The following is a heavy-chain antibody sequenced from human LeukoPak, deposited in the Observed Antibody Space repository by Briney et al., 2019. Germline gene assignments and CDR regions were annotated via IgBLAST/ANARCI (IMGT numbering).Heavy chain of an antibody. J-gene: IGHJ4*02. CDR2: IRSKADNYAT. V-gene: IGHV3-73*01. CDR1: GFTFSGSA. CDR3: TRVPTRGSGNDY. D-gene: IGHD3-10*01. Sequence: PGGSLRLSXAASGFTFSGSAIHWVRQASGKGLEWVGRIRSKADNYATGYAASVKGRFTLSRDDSKNTAYLQMNRLKTEDTAVYYCTRVPTRGSGNDYWGQGTQVTVSS.